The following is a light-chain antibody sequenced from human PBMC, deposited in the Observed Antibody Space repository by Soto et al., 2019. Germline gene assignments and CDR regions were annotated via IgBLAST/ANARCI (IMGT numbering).Light chain of an antibody. J-gene: IGLJ2*01. CDR1: ISNIGSSY. V-gene: IGLV1-47*01. CDR2: RNS. CDR3: AAWDDSLSGVV. Sequence: QSVLTQPPSASGTPGQRVTISCSGSISNIGSSYVYWYQQLPGTAPKLLIYRNSQRPSGVPDRFSGSKSGTSASLAISGLRTEDEAGYYCAAWDDSLSGVVFGGGTKLTVL.